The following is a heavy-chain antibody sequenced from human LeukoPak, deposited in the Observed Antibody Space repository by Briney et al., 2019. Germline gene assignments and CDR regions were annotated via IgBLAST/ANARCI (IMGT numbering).Heavy chain of an antibody. CDR1: GGSFSGYY. CDR2: INHSGST. CDR3: ARQSGYSYGWNYLNWFDP. V-gene: IGHV4-34*01. D-gene: IGHD5-18*01. J-gene: IGHJ5*02. Sequence: SSETLSLTCAVYGGSFSGYYWSWIRQPPGKGLEWIGEINHSGSTNYNPSLKSRVTISVDTSKNQFSLKLSSVTAADTAVYYCARQSGYSYGWNYLNWFDPWGQGTLVTVSS.